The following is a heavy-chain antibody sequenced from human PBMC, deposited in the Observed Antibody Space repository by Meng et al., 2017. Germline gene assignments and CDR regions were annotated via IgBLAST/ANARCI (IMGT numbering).Heavy chain of an antibody. D-gene: IGHD6-19*01. CDR2: ISGSGGST. CDR3: ARDGYPTFIAVAGGDAFDI. V-gene: IGHV3-23*01. CDR1: GFTFSSYA. J-gene: IGHJ3*02. Sequence: GESLKISCAASGFTFSSYAMSWVRQAPGKGMEWVSAISGSGGSTYYADSVKGRFTSSRDNSKNTLYLQMNSLRAEDTAVYYGARDGYPTFIAVAGGDAFDIWGQGTMVTVSS.